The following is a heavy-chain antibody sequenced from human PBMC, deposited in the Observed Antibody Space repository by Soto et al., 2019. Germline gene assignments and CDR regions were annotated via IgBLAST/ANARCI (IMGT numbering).Heavy chain of an antibody. CDR3: ARKYCITSTCAVSGFDI. J-gene: IGHJ3*02. Sequence: PWESLKISCKGSGYSFTSYWIVWVRQMPGKGLERMGIIYPGDSDTRYSPSFQGQVTMSADKSISTAYLQWSSLKASDTAMYYCARKYCITSTCAVSGFDIWGQGTMVTV. V-gene: IGHV5-51*01. CDR1: GYSFTSYW. D-gene: IGHD2-2*01. CDR2: IYPGDSDT.